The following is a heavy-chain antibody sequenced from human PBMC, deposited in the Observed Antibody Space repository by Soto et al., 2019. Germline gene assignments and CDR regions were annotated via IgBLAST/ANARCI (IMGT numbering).Heavy chain of an antibody. D-gene: IGHD4-17*01. Sequence: LSLTCTVSGGSISSGDYYWSWIRQPPGKGLEWIGYIYYSGSTYYNPSLKSRVTISVDTSKNQFSLKLSSVTAADTAVYYCARVVEGYGDYSIDYWGQGTLVTVSS. CDR1: GGSISSGDYY. V-gene: IGHV4-30-4*01. CDR3: ARVVEGYGDYSIDY. CDR2: IYYSGST. J-gene: IGHJ4*02.